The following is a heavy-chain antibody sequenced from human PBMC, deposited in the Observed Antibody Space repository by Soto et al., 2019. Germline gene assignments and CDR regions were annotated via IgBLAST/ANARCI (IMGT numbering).Heavy chain of an antibody. Sequence: QITLKESGPTLVKPTQTLTLTCTFSGFSLNTSGVGVGWVRQPPGKALEWLALIYWDGAQRYSPSLESRLTITKDTSENQVVLTMTNMDPVDTATYFGAHKAPHKYRLHHFDSWGQGTLVTVSS. J-gene: IGHJ4*02. D-gene: IGHD2-15*01. CDR1: GFSLNTSGVG. CDR2: IYWDGAQ. CDR3: AHKAPHKYRLHHFDS. V-gene: IGHV2-5*02.